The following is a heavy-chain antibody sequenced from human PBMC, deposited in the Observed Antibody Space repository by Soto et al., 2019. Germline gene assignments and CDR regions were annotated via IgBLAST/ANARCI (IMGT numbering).Heavy chain of an antibody. CDR3: ARAVPSDDYIWGSYRSGWFDP. CDR2: MNPNSGNT. V-gene: IGHV1-8*01. CDR1: GYTFTSYD. Sequence: ASVKVSCKASGYTFTSYDINWVRQATGQGLEWMGWMNPNSGNTGYAQKFQGRVTMTRNTSISTAYMELSSLRSEDTAVYYCARAVPSDDYIWGSYRSGWFDPWGQGTLVTVSS. D-gene: IGHD3-16*02. J-gene: IGHJ5*02.